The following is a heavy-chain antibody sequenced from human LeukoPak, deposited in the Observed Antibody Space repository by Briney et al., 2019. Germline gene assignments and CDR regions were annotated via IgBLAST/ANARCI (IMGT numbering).Heavy chain of an antibody. D-gene: IGHD5-18*01. Sequence: PSETLSLTCAVYGGSFSGYYWSWIRQPPGKGLEWIGEINHSGSTNYNPSLKSRVTISVDTSKNQFSLKLSSVTAADTAVYYCAREAVDTAMVTRYYFDYWGQGTLVTVS. CDR2: INHSGST. V-gene: IGHV4-34*01. CDR3: AREAVDTAMVTRYYFDY. CDR1: GGSFSGYY. J-gene: IGHJ4*02.